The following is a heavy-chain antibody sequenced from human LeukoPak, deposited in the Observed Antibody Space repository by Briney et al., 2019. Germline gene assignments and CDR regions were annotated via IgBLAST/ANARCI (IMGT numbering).Heavy chain of an antibody. D-gene: IGHD6-13*01. CDR1: GFTFSSYA. CDR3: ARDGGSSWYLDY. CDR2: ISSSSSYI. Sequence: PGGSLRLSCAASGFTFSSYAMSWVRQAPGKGLEWVSSISSSSSYIYYADSVKGRFTISRDNAKNSLYLQMNSLRAEDTAVYYCARDGGSSWYLDYWGQGTLVTVSS. V-gene: IGHV3-21*01. J-gene: IGHJ4*02.